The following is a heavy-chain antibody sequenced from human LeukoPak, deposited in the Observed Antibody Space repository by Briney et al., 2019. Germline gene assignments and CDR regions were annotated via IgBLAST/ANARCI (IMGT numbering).Heavy chain of an antibody. V-gene: IGHV3-43D*03. CDR3: AKGGSGWRFDY. J-gene: IGHJ4*02. CDR2: INWDGVHT. CDR1: GFTFNDYP. Sequence: GGSLRLSCAASGFTFNDYPMHWVRQVPGKALQWVSLINWDGVHTYYTDSVKGRFTISRDNGKNSLYLQMNSLRTEDTAFYYCAKGGSGWRFDYWGRGTLVTVSS. D-gene: IGHD6-19*01.